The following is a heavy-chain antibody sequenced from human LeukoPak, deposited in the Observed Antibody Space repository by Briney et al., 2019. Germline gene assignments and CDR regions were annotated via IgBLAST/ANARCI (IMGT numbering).Heavy chain of an antibody. V-gene: IGHV3-49*04. CDR2: IRSKAYGGTT. CDR1: GFTFGDYA. CDR3: TSFSSLKLIRGVSSG. Sequence: AGRSLRLSCTASGFTFGDYAMSWVRQAPGKGLEWVGFIRSKAYGGTTEYAASVKGRFTISRDDSKSIAYLQMNSLKTEDTAVYYCTSFSSLKLIRGVSSGWGQGTLVTVSS. J-gene: IGHJ4*02. D-gene: IGHD3-10*01.